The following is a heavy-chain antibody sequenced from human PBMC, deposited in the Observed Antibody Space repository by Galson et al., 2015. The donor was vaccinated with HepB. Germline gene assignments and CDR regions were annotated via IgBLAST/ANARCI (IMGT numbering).Heavy chain of an antibody. D-gene: IGHD1-1*01. CDR2: ILYDGSKK. J-gene: IGHJ6*02. V-gene: IGHV3-30*18. Sequence: SLRLSCAASGFTFSSYGMHWVRQAPGKGLERVAVILYDGSKKYYADSVKGRFTISRDNSKNTLYLQMNSLRAEDTAVYYCAKEQERYYYYYGMDVWGQGTTVTVSS. CDR1: GFTFSSYG. CDR3: AKEQERYYYYYGMDV.